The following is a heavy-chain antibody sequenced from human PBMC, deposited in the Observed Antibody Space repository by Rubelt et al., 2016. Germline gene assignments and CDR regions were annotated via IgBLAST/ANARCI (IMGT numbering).Heavy chain of an antibody. J-gene: IGHJ4*02. V-gene: IGHV4-34*01. D-gene: IGHD1-20*01. Sequence: QVQLQQWGAGLLKPSETLSLTCAVYGGSFSGYYWSWIRQPPGKGLEWIGYLYSGIPYFNPSLKSRVTISEDTSKNQFSLKLNCVTAADTAVYYCARQNNWDPYFDSWGQGALVTVSS. CDR3: ARQNNWDPYFDS. CDR1: GGSFSGYY. CDR2: LYSGIP.